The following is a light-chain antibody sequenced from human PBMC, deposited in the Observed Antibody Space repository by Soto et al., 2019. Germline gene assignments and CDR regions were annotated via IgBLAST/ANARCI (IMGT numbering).Light chain of an antibody. CDR1: QSLGSTY. CDR3: QQYSGSLPWT. V-gene: IGKV3-20*01. Sequence: EIVLTQSPGTLSLSPGDRATLSCRASQSLGSTYLAWFQQRPGQAPRLLIFATSTRASGVPDRFTGSRSGAEFTLTISGLGPEDFAVYYCQQYSGSLPWTFGQGTNVEI. CDR2: ATS. J-gene: IGKJ1*01.